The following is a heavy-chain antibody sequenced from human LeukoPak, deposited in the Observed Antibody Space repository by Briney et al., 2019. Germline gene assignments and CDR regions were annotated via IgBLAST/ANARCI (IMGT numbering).Heavy chain of an antibody. Sequence: GRSLRPSCAASGFTFSSYGMHWVRQAPGKGLEWVAVISYDGSNKYYADSVKGRFTISRDNSKNTLYLQMNSLRPEDTAVYYCAKDGMHYYASGCSHYFDYCGQGTLVTVSS. J-gene: IGHJ4*02. CDR2: ISYDGSNK. CDR3: AKDGMHYYASGCSHYFDY. V-gene: IGHV3-30*18. CDR1: GFTFSSYG. D-gene: IGHD3-10*01.